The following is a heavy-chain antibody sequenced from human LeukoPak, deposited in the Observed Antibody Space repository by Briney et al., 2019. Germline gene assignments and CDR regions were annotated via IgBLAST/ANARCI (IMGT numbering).Heavy chain of an antibody. D-gene: IGHD3-3*01. CDR3: ARDSYYDFWSGSTYHMDV. Sequence: PGGSLRLSCAASGFTFSSYSVNWVRQAPGKGLEWVSSISSSSSYIYYADSVKGRFTISRDNAKNSLHLQMNSLRVEDTAVYYCARDSYYDFWSGSTYHMDVWGKGTMVIVSS. CDR1: GFTFSSYS. CDR2: ISSSSSYI. V-gene: IGHV3-21*01. J-gene: IGHJ6*03.